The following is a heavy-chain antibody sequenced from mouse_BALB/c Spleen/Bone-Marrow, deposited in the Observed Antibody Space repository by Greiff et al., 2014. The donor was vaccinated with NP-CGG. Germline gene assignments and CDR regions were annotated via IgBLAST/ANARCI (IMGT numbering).Heavy chain of an antibody. V-gene: IGHV1-54*03. J-gene: IGHJ3*01. CDR3: ARRDGNYAWFAY. D-gene: IGHD2-1*01. CDR2: INPGSGGT. CDR1: GYAFTNYL. Sequence: QVQLKESGAELVRPGTSVKVSCKASGYAFTNYLIEWVKQRPGQGLEWIGVINPGSGGTNYNEKFKGEATLTADKSSSTAYMQLSSLTSDDSAVYFCARRDGNYAWFAYWGQGTLVTVSA.